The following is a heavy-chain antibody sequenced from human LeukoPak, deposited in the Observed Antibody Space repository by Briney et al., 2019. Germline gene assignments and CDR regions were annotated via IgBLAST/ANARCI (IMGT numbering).Heavy chain of an antibody. J-gene: IGHJ4*02. V-gene: IGHV3-30*18. CDR2: ISDDESRK. Sequence: GGSLRLSCAASGFTFSFSGMYWVRQAPGKGLEWVAFISDDESRKYYADSVKGRFTISRDNSKNTLFLQMNSLRTGDTAVYYCAKDRSTTWSFDYWGQGTLVTVSS. CDR3: AKDRSTTWSFDY. CDR1: GFTFSFSG. D-gene: IGHD6-13*01.